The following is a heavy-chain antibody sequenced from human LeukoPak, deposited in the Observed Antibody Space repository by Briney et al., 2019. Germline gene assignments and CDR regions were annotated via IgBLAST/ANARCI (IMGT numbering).Heavy chain of an antibody. CDR2: INHSGNT. V-gene: IGHV4-34*01. D-gene: IGHD5-12*01. CDR1: GESFSGYY. CDR3: ARDSGYDIIDY. Sequence: SETLSLTCAVYGESFSGYYWSWIRQPPGKRLEWIGEINHSGNTNYNPSLKSRVTISVDTSKNQFSLKLNSVTAADTAVYYRARDSGYDIIDYWGQGTLVTVSS. J-gene: IGHJ4*02.